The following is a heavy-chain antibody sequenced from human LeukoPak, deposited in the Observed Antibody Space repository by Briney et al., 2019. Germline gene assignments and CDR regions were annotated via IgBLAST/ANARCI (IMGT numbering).Heavy chain of an antibody. CDR1: GFTFSSYA. CDR2: ISGSGGST. V-gene: IGHV3-23*01. Sequence: SGGSLRLSCAASGFTFSSYAMSWVRQAPGKGLEWVSAISGSGGSTYYVDSVKGRFTISRDNSKNTLYLQMNSLRAEDTAVYYCAKDLKQSSGWGFDPWGQGTLVTVSS. D-gene: IGHD6-19*01. CDR3: AKDLKQSSGWGFDP. J-gene: IGHJ5*02.